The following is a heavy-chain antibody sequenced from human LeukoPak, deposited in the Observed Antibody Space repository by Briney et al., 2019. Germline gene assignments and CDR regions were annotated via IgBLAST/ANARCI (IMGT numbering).Heavy chain of an antibody. CDR2: IKQDGSEK. Sequence: PGGSLRLSCAASGFTFSSYGMHWVRQAPGKGLEWVANIKQDGSEKYYVDSVKGRFTISRDNAKNSLYLQMNSLRAEDTAVYYCARANYDSSGAYYFDYWGQGTLVTVSS. CDR3: ARANYDSSGAYYFDY. V-gene: IGHV3-7*01. CDR1: GFTFSSYG. D-gene: IGHD3-22*01. J-gene: IGHJ4*02.